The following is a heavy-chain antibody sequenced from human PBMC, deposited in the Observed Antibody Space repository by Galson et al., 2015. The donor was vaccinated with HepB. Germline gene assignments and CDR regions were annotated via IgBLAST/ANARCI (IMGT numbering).Heavy chain of an antibody. Sequence: SLRLSCAASGFTFSTYSMNWVRQAPGEGLEWVSCIDSSSNYIFYADSVRGRFTISRDNAKNSLYLQMNSLRAEDTAVYYCAKNGDYYGSGISDYWGQGILVTVSS. D-gene: IGHD3-10*01. J-gene: IGHJ4*02. CDR1: GFTFSTYS. CDR3: AKNGDYYGSGISDY. CDR2: IDSSSNYI. V-gene: IGHV3-21*01.